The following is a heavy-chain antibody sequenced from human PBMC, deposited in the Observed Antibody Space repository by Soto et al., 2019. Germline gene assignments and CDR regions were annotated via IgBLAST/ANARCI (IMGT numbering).Heavy chain of an antibody. V-gene: IGHV4-39*01. CDR1: GGSISSSSYY. D-gene: IGHD6-19*01. J-gene: IGHJ6*02. Sequence: SETLSLTCTVSGGSISSSSYYWGWIRQPPGKGLEWIGSIYYSGSTYYNPSLKSRVTISVDTSKNQFSLKLSSVTAADTAVYYCAMEQWLVKRYYYGMDVWGQGTTVTVSS. CDR3: AMEQWLVKRYYYGMDV. CDR2: IYYSGST.